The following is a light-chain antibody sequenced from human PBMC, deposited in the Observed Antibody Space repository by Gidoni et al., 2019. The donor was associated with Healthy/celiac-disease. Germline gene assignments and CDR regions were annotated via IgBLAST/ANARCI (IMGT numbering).Light chain of an antibody. J-gene: IGLJ3*02. CDR1: SSDVGGYNY. CDR3: SSYAGSNLL. Sequence: QSALTQPPSASESPGQSVTISCTGTSSDVGGYNYVSWYQQHPGKAPQLMIYEVSKSPSGVPDRFSGSKSGNTASLTVSGLQAEDEADYYCSSYAGSNLLFGGGTKLTVL. V-gene: IGLV2-8*01. CDR2: EVS.